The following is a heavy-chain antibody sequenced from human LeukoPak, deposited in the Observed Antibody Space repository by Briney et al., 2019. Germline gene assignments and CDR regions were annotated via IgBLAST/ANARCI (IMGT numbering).Heavy chain of an antibody. CDR2: ISGSGGST. D-gene: IGHD5-18*01. CDR3: AKGRSPDVDTAMVD. Sequence: GGSLRLSCAASGFTFSTYAMSWVRQAPGKGLEWVSAISGSGGSTYYADSVKGRFTISRDNSKNTLYLQMNSLRAEDTAVYYSAKGRSPDVDTAMVDWGQGTLVTVSS. V-gene: IGHV3-23*01. CDR1: GFTFSTYA. J-gene: IGHJ4*02.